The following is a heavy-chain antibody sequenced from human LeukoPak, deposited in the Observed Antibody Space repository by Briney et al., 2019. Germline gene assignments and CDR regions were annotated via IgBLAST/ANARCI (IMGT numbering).Heavy chain of an antibody. V-gene: IGHV4-30-2*01. D-gene: IGHD4-11*01. CDR1: GGSISSGGYS. Sequence: SETLSLTCAVSGGSISSGGYSWSWIRQPPGKGLEWIGYIYHSGSTYYNPSLKSRVTISVDRSKNQFSLKLSSVTAADTALYYCARQYLLLGSGMDVWGQGTTVTVS. CDR3: ARQYLLLGSGMDV. J-gene: IGHJ6*02. CDR2: IYHSGST.